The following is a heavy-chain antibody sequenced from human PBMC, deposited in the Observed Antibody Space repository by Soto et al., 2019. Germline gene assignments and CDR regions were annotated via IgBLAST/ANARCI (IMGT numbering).Heavy chain of an antibody. D-gene: IGHD3-9*01. CDR1: GFTFSSYS. CDR3: ASSLYYDILTGLDYYYYYGMDV. V-gene: IGHV3-21*01. Sequence: EVQLVESGGGLVKPGGSLRLSCAASGFTFSSYSMNWVRQAPGKGLEWVSSISSSSSYIYYADSVKGRFTISRDNAKNSLYLQMNSLRAEDTAVYYCASSLYYDILTGLDYYYYYGMDVWGKGTTVTVSS. J-gene: IGHJ6*04. CDR2: ISSSSSYI.